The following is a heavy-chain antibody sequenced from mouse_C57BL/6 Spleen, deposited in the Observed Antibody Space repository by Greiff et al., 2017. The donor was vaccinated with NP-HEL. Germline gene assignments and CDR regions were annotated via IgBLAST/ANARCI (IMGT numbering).Heavy chain of an antibody. V-gene: IGHV1-64*01. CDR1: GYTFTSYW. CDR2: IHPNSGST. CDR3: ARSPPNCYYAMDY. J-gene: IGHJ4*01. Sequence: QVQLKQPGAELVKPGASVKLSCKASGYTFTSYWMHWVKQRPGQGLEWIGMIHPNSGSTNYNEKFKSKATLTVDKSSSTSYMQLSSLTSEDSAVYYCARSPPNCYYAMDYWGQGTSVTVSS. D-gene: IGHD4-1*01.